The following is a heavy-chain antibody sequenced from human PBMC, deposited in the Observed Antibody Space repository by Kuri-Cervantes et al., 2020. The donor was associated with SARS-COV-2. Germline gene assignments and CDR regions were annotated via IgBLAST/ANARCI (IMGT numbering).Heavy chain of an antibody. Sequence: GGSLRLSCEVSGFLFSASAIHWVRQGSGKGLEWVSVIYSGGSTYYADSVKGRFTISRDNSKNTLYLQMNSLRAEDTAVYYCARVLVGAKIGYYYMDVWGKGTTVTVSS. D-gene: IGHD1-26*01. CDR1: GFLFSASA. CDR2: IYSGGST. CDR3: ARVLVGAKIGYYYMDV. J-gene: IGHJ6*03. V-gene: IGHV3-66*02.